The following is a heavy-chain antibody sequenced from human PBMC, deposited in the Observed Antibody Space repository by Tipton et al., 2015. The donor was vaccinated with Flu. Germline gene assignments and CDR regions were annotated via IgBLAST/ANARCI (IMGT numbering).Heavy chain of an antibody. V-gene: IGHV4-39*07. Sequence: TLSLTCTVSGGSISSGGAYWSWIRQHPGKGLEWIATIHRSGSTNYNPSLRSRVTISVDTSKNQFSLEMRSVTAADMAVYYCARRDFSNYVSDPKNWFDPWGQGTLVTVSS. CDR3: ARRDFSNYVSDPKNWFDP. D-gene: IGHD4-11*01. CDR2: IHRSGST. CDR1: GGSISSGGAY. J-gene: IGHJ5*02.